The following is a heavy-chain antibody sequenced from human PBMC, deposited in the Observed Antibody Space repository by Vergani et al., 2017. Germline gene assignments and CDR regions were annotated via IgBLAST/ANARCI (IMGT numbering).Heavy chain of an antibody. V-gene: IGHV4-31*03. D-gene: IGHD3-3*01. CDR2: IYYSGST. Sequence: QVQLQESGPGLVKPSQTLSLTCTVSGGSISSGGYYWSWIRQHPGKGLEWIGYIYYSGSTYYNPSLKNRVTISVDTSKNQFSLKLSSVTAADTAVYYCARMYYDFWSGYYANGAFDIWGQGTMVTVSS. J-gene: IGHJ3*02. CDR1: GGSISSGGYY. CDR3: ARMYYDFWSGYYANGAFDI.